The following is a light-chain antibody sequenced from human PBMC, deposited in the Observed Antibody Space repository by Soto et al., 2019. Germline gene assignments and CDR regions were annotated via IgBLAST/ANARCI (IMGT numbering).Light chain of an antibody. CDR2: GAS. J-gene: IGKJ4*01. CDR3: QQYNDWPLS. V-gene: IGKV3-15*01. Sequence: IVMTQSPATLSVSPGERATLSCRASQSISSDVSWYRQKPGQPPTLILYGASTRAIGIRARFSGSGSGTEFTLYINSLQSEAFGTYYCQQYNDWPLSFGGGTKVEIK. CDR1: QSISSD.